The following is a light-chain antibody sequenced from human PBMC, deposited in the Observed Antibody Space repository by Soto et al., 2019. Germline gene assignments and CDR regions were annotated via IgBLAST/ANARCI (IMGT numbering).Light chain of an antibody. CDR3: FSYTSSGTYV. J-gene: IGLJ1*01. CDR1: SSDVGNYKY. Sequence: QSVLTQPASVSGSPGQSITISCTGTSSDVGNYKYVSWYPQHPGKAPKLMIYEVSNRPSGVSNRFSGSKSGNTASLPISGLQAEDETDYYCFSYTSSGTYVFGTGTKVTVL. CDR2: EVS. V-gene: IGLV2-14*01.